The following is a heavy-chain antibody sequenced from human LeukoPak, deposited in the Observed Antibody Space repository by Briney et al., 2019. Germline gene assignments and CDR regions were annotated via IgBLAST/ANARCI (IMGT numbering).Heavy chain of an antibody. V-gene: IGHV4-39*07. Sequence: SETLSLTCTVSGGSISSSSYYWGWIRQPPGKGLEWIGSIYYSGSTYYNPSLKSRVTISVDTSKNQFSLKLSSVTAADTAVYYCARRGYCSGGSCYWFDPWGQGTLVTVSS. CDR3: ARRGYCSGGSCYWFDP. CDR2: IYYSGST. J-gene: IGHJ5*02. CDR1: GGSISSSSYY. D-gene: IGHD2-15*01.